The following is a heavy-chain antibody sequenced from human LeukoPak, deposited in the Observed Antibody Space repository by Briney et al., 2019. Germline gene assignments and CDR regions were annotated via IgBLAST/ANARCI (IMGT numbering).Heavy chain of an antibody. CDR1: GGSISSSSYY. D-gene: IGHD3-10*01. Sequence: SETLSLTCTVSGGSISSSSYYWGWIRQPPGKGLEWIGSIYYSGSTYYNPSLKSRVTISVDTSKNQFSLKLSSVTAADTAVYYCAREKFVNGSGSYFDYWGQGTLVTVSS. J-gene: IGHJ4*02. CDR3: AREKFVNGSGSYFDY. V-gene: IGHV4-39*07. CDR2: IYYSGST.